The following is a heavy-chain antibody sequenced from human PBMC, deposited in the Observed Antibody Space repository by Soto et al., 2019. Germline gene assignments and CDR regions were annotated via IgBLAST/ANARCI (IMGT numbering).Heavy chain of an antibody. CDR1: GYTFTGYY. D-gene: IGHD2-15*01. CDR3: ARGYCSGGSCYHAFDI. J-gene: IGHJ3*02. CDR2: INPNSGGT. Sequence: ASVKVSCKASGYTFTGYYMHWVRQAPVQGLEWMGCINPNSGGTNYAQKFQGRVTMTRDTSISTAYMELSRLRSDDTAVYYCARGYCSGGSCYHAFDIWGQGTMVTVSS. V-gene: IGHV1-2*02.